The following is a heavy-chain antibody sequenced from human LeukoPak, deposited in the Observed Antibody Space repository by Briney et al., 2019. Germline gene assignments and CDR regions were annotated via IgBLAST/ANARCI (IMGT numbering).Heavy chain of an antibody. CDR3: ARVLEDYDFWSGYVDY. CDR1: GGSISSHY. Sequence: NPSETLSLTCTVSGGSISSHYWSWFRQPPGKGLDWFGLTYYSGSTNFNPSLKSRVTISLDTSKNQFSLKLRSVTAADTAVYYCARVLEDYDFWSGYVDYWGQGTLVTVSS. J-gene: IGHJ4*02. V-gene: IGHV4-59*11. D-gene: IGHD3-3*01. CDR2: TYYSGST.